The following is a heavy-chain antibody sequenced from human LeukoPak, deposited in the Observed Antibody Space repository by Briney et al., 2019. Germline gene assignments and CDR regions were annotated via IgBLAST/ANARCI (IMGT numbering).Heavy chain of an antibody. J-gene: IGHJ4*02. CDR3: AREGFSGGSDY. Sequence: GSSVKVSCKASGGTFSSYAISWVRQAPGQGLEWMGRIIPIFGTANYAQKFQGRVTITTDESTSTAYMELSSLRSEDTAVYYCAREGFSGGSDYWGQGTLATVSS. CDR1: GGTFSSYA. CDR2: IIPIFGTA. V-gene: IGHV1-69*05. D-gene: IGHD3-10*01.